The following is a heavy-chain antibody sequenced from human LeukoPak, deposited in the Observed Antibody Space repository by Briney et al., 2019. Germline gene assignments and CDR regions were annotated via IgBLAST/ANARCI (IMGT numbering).Heavy chain of an antibody. J-gene: IGHJ6*03. CDR1: GDSVSSNSAA. CDR2: TYYRSKRYN. D-gene: IGHD2-15*01. CDR3: ARAAYCSGGSCDGAYYYYMDV. Sequence: SQTLSLTCAISGDSVSSNSAAWNWIRQSPSRGLEWLGRTYYRSKRYNDYAVSVKSRITINPDTSKNQFSLQLNSVTPEDTAVYYCARAAYCSGGSCDGAYYYYMDVWGKGTTVTVSS. V-gene: IGHV6-1*01.